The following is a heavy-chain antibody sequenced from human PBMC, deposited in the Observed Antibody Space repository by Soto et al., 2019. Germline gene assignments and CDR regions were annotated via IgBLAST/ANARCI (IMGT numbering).Heavy chain of an antibody. V-gene: IGHV1-18*01. Sequence: QIQLVQSGAEVKRPGASVKVSCKASGYTFSTHGITWVRQAPGQGLEWMGWISAFNGNSKYAQKVQGRVTMTTDISTATAFMELRSLRFDDTAVYYCAKGVYDYTFWGQGTLVTVSS. CDR2: ISAFNGNS. J-gene: IGHJ4*02. CDR1: GYTFSTHG. D-gene: IGHD4-4*01. CDR3: AKGVYDYTF.